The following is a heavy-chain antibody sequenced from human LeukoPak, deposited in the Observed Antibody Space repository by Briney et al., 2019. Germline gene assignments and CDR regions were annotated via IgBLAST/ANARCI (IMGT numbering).Heavy chain of an antibody. CDR2: IKHDGTEQ. CDR1: GFTFSPYW. V-gene: IGHV3-7*01. D-gene: IGHD3-3*02. J-gene: IGHJ4*02. CDR3: AKDILAGGLFFDY. Sequence: GGSLRLSCAGSGFTFSPYWMTWVRQAPGKGLEWVANIKHDGTEQYYVDSVKGRFTISRDNAKNSLYLQMNGLRVADTAVYYCAKDILAGGLFFDYWGQGTLVTVSS.